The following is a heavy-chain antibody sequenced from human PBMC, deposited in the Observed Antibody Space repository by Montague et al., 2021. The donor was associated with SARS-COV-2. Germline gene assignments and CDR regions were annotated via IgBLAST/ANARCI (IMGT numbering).Heavy chain of an antibody. CDR2: IYTSGCT. V-gene: IGHV4-61*02. CDR1: GGSISSGSYY. Sequence: TLSLTCTVSGGSISSGSYYWSWIRQPAGKGLEWIGRIYTSGCTNYNPSLKSRVTISVDTSKNQFSLKLSSVTAADTAVYYCARDALFRTYYDFWIGYPERSYMDVWGKGTTVTVSS. CDR3: ARDALFRTYYDFWIGYPERSYMDV. D-gene: IGHD3-3*01. J-gene: IGHJ6*03.